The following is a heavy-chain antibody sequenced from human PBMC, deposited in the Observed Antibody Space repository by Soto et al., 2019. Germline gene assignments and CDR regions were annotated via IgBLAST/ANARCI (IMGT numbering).Heavy chain of an antibody. CDR2: ISGSGGST. J-gene: IGHJ1*01. Sequence: PEGSLRLSCAASGFTFSSYAMSWVRQAPGKGLEWVSAISGSGGSTYYADSVKGRFTISRDNSKNTLYLQMNSLRAEDTAVYYCANYRGETFKHWGQGTLVTVAS. CDR1: GFTFSSYA. CDR3: ANYRGETFKH. D-gene: IGHD3-16*01. V-gene: IGHV3-23*01.